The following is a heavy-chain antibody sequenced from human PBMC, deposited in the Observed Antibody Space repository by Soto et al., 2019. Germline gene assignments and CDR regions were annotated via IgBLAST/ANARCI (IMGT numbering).Heavy chain of an antibody. CDR3: ARQIYDSDTGPNFQYYFDS. D-gene: IGHD3-22*01. V-gene: IGHV5-10-1*01. Sequence: GEYLKISCKGSGYSFAGYWITWVRQKPGKGLEWMGRIDPSDSQTYYSPSFRGHVTISVTKSITTVFLQWSSLRASDTAMYYCARQIYDSDTGPNFQYYFDSWGQGTPVTVSS. CDR1: GYSFAGYW. CDR2: IDPSDSQT. J-gene: IGHJ4*02.